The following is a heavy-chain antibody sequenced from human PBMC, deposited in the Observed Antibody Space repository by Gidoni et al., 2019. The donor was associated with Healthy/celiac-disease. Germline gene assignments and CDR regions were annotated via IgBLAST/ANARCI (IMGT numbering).Heavy chain of an antibody. V-gene: IGHV4-34*01. CDR3: ARGVSSGYHPPGADMDV. Sequence: QVQLQQWGEGLLKPSETLSLTCAVSGGSFSGYYWSWIRQPPGQGLEWIGEINHSGSTNYNPSLKSRVTISVDTSKNQFSLKLSSVTAADTAVYYCARGVSSGYHPPGADMDVWGKGTTGTVSS. D-gene: IGHD3-22*01. CDR2: INHSGST. CDR1: GGSFSGYY. J-gene: IGHJ6*03.